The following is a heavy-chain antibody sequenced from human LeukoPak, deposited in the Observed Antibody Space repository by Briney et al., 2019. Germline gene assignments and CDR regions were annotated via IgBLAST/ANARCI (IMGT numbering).Heavy chain of an antibody. D-gene: IGHD6-6*01. CDR3: ARRHVEYTSSSDPYYFDY. Sequence: SETLSLTCTVSGVSISSYYWTWIRQPPGKGLEWIGYLSYSGSPNYNPSLKSRVTISVDTSKNQFSLRLTSVTPADTAVYYCARRHVEYTSSSDPYYFDYWGQGTLVTVSS. CDR1: GVSISSYY. J-gene: IGHJ4*02. CDR2: LSYSGSP. V-gene: IGHV4-59*01.